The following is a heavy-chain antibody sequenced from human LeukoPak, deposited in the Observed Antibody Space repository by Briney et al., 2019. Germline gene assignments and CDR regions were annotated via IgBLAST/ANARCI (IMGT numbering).Heavy chain of an antibody. V-gene: IGHV1-8*01. D-gene: IGHD6-19*01. CDR1: GYTFTSYD. CDR2: MDPNSGNT. J-gene: IGHJ4*02. CDR3: ARSWSIAVAGTRFDY. Sequence: ASVKVSCKASGYTFTSYDINWVRQATGQGLEWMGWMDPNSGNTGYAQKFQGRVTMTRNTSISTAYMELSSLRSEDTAVYYCARSWSIAVAGTRFDYWGQGTLVTVSS.